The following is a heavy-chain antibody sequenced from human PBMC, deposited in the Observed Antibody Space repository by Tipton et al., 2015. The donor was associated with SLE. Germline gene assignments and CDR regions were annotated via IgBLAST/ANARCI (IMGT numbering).Heavy chain of an antibody. CDR2: INHSGST. V-gene: IGHV4-34*01. J-gene: IGHJ6*02. Sequence: LRLSCAVYGGSFSGYYWSWIRQPPGKGLEWIGEINHSGSTNYNPSLKSRVTISVDTSKNQFSLKLSSVTAADTAVYYCARGLWCCSSTSCQTYYYYCMDVWGQGTSVTVSS. CDR1: GGSFSGYY. D-gene: IGHD2-2*01. CDR3: ARGLWCCSSTSCQTYYYYCMDV.